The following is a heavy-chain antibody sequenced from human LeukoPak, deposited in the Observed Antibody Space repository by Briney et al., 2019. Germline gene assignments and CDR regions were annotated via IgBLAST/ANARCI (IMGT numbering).Heavy chain of an antibody. J-gene: IGHJ4*02. CDR3: AKDLAYSSGFYFDY. CDR2: IRYDGSNK. Sequence: GRSLRLSCAASGFTFSSYGMHWVRQAPGKGLEWVAFIRYDGSNKYYADSVKGRFTISRDNSKNTLYLQMNSLRAEDTAVYYCAKDLAYSSGFYFDYWGQGTLVTVSS. D-gene: IGHD6-19*01. CDR1: GFTFSSYG. V-gene: IGHV3-30*02.